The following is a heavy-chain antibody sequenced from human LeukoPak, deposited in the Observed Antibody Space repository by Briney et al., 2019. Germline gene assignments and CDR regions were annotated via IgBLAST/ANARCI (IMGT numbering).Heavy chain of an antibody. D-gene: IGHD6-13*01. CDR3: ARDRVAAAGSFDY. CDR2: IYYSGST. CDR1: GGSVSRGSYY. V-gene: IGHV4-61*01. J-gene: IGHJ4*02. Sequence: SETLSLTCTVSGGSVSRGSYYWSWIRQPPGEGLGWIGYIYYSGSTNYNPSLKSRVTISVDTSKNQFSLKLSSVTAADTAVYYCARDRVAAAGSFDYWGQGTLVTVSS.